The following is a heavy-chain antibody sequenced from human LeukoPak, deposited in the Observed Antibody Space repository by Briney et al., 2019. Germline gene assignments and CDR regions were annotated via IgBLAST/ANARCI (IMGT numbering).Heavy chain of an antibody. V-gene: IGHV3-66*01. CDR2: IYSGGST. CDR1: GFTVGTNY. Sequence: PGGSLRLSCAASGFTVGTNYMSWVRQAPGKGLEWVSVIYSGGSTYYADSVKGRFTISRDNSKNTLYLQMNSLRAEDTAVYYCTRDYPYYYDSSGYYSFDYWGQGTLVTVSS. D-gene: IGHD3-22*01. J-gene: IGHJ4*02. CDR3: TRDYPYYYDSSGYYSFDY.